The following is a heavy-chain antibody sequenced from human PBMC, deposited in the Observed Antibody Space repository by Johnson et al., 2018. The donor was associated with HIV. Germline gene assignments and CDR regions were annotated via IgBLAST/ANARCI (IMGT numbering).Heavy chain of an antibody. V-gene: IGHV3-7*03. Sequence: VQLVESGGGVVQPGGSLRLSCSASGFTFSTFGMHWVRQAPGKGLVWVANIKQDGSEKYYVDSVKGRFTISRDNSKNTLYLQMNRLRTEDTAVYYCAKTQNCRMVVGSVFNNWGQGTMVTVSS. J-gene: IGHJ3*02. D-gene: IGHD3-10*01. CDR3: AKTQNCRMVVGSVFNN. CDR1: GFTFSTFG. CDR2: IKQDGSEK.